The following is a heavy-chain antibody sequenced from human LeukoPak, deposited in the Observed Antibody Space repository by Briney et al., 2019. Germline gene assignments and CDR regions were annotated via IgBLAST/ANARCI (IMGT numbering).Heavy chain of an antibody. V-gene: IGHV3-53*01. J-gene: IGHJ4*02. CDR1: GFTVSSNY. CDR3: AREIRRYYYDSSGYYQLDY. Sequence: GGSLRLSCAASGFTVSSNYMSWVRQAPGKGLEWVSVIYSGGSTYYADSVKGRFTISRDNAKNSLYLQMNSLRAEDTALYYCAREIRRYYYDSSGYYQLDYWGQGTLVTVSS. CDR2: IYSGGST. D-gene: IGHD3-22*01.